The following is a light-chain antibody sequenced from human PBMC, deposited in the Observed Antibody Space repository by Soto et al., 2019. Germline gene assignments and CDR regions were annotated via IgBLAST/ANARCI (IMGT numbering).Light chain of an antibody. Sequence: EIVLTQSPATLSLSPGERATLSCRASQSVNSYLAWYQQHPGQAPRLLIYDASNRATGIPARFSCSGSGTDFTLTISRLEPEDFAVYYCQQRSNWLTFGGGTKVDIK. CDR3: QQRSNWLT. V-gene: IGKV3-11*01. CDR1: QSVNSY. CDR2: DAS. J-gene: IGKJ4*01.